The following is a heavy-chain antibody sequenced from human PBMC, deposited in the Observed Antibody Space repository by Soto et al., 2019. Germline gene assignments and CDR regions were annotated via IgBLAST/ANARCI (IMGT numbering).Heavy chain of an antibody. CDR1: GYTFTSYY. V-gene: IGHV1-46*03. D-gene: IGHD4-17*01. CDR2: INPSGGST. CDR3: TSAPSYGAFES. Sequence: ASVKVSCKASGYTFTSYYIHWVRQAPGQGLEWMGIINPSGGSTTYAQKFQGRVTMTRDTSTSTVYMELSSLRSEDTAVYYCTSAPSYGAFESCGQGTMVTVSS. J-gene: IGHJ3*02.